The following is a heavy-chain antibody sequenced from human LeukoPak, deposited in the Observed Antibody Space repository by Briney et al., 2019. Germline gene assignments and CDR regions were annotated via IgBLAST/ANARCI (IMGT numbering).Heavy chain of an antibody. CDR2: ISAYNGNT. CDR3: ARDRKRYSDYVWGSYRYTREGYYMDV. D-gene: IGHD3-16*02. V-gene: IGHV1-18*01. CDR1: GYTFTSYG. Sequence: PGASVKVSCKASGYTFTSYGISWVRQAPGQGLEWMGWISAYNGNTNYAQKLQGRVTMTTDTSTSTAYMELRSLRSDDTAVYYCARDRKRYSDYVWGSYRYTREGYYMDVWGKGTTVTISS. J-gene: IGHJ6*03.